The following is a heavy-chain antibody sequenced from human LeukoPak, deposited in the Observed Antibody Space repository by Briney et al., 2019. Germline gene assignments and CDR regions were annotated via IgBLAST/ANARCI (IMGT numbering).Heavy chain of an antibody. Sequence: GGSLRLSCAASGFTFSGYSMNWVRQAPGKGLEWVSSVSSSSSYIYYADSVKGRFTISRDNAKNSLYLQMNSLRAEDTAVYYCARDVVAAAGYYFDYWGQGTLVTVSS. CDR3: ARDVVAAAGYYFDY. J-gene: IGHJ4*02. D-gene: IGHD6-13*01. V-gene: IGHV3-21*01. CDR2: VSSSSSYI. CDR1: GFTFSGYS.